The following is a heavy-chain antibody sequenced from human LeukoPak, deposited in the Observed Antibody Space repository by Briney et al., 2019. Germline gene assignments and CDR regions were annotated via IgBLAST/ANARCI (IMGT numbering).Heavy chain of an antibody. D-gene: IGHD3-3*01. CDR3: ARDLFGWSLDP. Sequence: GGSLRLSCAASGFGLDNFEMNWVRQAPGKGVEWIAYVDNDGWATSYYADSVKGRFTITRDDAKNSLYLQMDSLTVEDTAVYYCARDLFGWSLDPWGQGTLVSVSS. J-gene: IGHJ5*02. CDR2: VDNDGWAT. V-gene: IGHV3-48*03. CDR1: GFGLDNFE.